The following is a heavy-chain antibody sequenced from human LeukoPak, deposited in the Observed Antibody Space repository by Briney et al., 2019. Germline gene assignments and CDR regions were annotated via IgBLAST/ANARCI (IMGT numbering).Heavy chain of an antibody. J-gene: IGHJ3*02. V-gene: IGHV4-34*01. CDR2: INHSGST. D-gene: IGHD6-19*01. CDR1: GGSFSGYY. Sequence: SETLSLTCAVYGGSFSGYYWSWIRQPPGKGLEWIGEINHSGSTNYNPSLKSRVTISVDTSKNQFSLKLSSVTAADTAVYYCASPLTVAGTVSWAFDIWGQGTMVTVSS. CDR3: ASPLTVAGTVSWAFDI.